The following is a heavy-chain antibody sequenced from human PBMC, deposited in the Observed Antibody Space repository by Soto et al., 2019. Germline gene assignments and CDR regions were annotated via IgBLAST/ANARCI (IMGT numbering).Heavy chain of an antibody. CDR3: AKDRRAGGNSAFYFDF. D-gene: IGHD3-16*01. CDR1: GFKFSNYT. J-gene: IGHJ4*02. V-gene: IGHV3-23*01. CDR2: ISATGGVT. Sequence: GGSLTLSCAASGFKFSNYTMSCVRQAPGKGLEWVSLISATGGVTYYADSVKGRFTISRDNSHNTLYLQVHSLTAEDTAVYYCAKDRRAGGNSAFYFDFWGQGAQVTVSS.